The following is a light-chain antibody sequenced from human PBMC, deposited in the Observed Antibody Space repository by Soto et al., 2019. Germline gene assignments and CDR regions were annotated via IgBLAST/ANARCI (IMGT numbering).Light chain of an antibody. CDR2: DVN. CDR1: SSDVGAYEH. V-gene: IGLV2-14*03. Sequence: QSALTQPASVSGSPGQSVTISCTGASSDVGAYEHVSWYQQHPGRAPKLILYDVNNRPSGVSNHFSGSKSGNTASLVISGLQANDAADYYCSSYSTTNILVFGSGTKVTV. J-gene: IGLJ1*01. CDR3: SSYSTTNILV.